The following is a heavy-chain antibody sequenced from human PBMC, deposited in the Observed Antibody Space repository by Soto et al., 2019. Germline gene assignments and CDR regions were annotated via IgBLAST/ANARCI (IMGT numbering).Heavy chain of an antibody. CDR3: ARGIPYDYWSGYPRGWFDP. CDR1: GYTFTSYG. V-gene: IGHV1-8*01. Sequence: QVPLVQSGAEVKKPGASVKVSCKASGYTFTSYGINWVRQATGQGLEWMGWMDPKSGNTVYAQKFQGRVTMTRNTSISTAYMELSSLRFEDTAVYYCARGIPYDYWSGYPRGWFDPWGQGTLVTVSS. CDR2: MDPKSGNT. J-gene: IGHJ5*02. D-gene: IGHD3-3*01.